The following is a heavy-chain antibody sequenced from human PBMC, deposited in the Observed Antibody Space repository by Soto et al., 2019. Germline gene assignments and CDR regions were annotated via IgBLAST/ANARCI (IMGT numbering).Heavy chain of an antibody. CDR3: AKYSELPYEAYLQQ. V-gene: IGHV3-23*01. CDR2: ISSNGGRT. D-gene: IGHD1-7*01. J-gene: IGHJ1*01. Sequence: EVQVLESGGGLVQPGGSLRLSCAASGFTFSVYAMSWVRQAPGKGLEWVSAISSNGGRTFYADSLRGRFTISRDNSKSALYLQMNNLRAEDTAIYYWAKYSELPYEAYLQQWGQGTLVTVSS. CDR1: GFTFSVYA.